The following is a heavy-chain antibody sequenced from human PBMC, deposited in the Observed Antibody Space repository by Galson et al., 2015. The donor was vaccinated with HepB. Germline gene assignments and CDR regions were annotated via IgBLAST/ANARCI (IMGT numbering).Heavy chain of an antibody. D-gene: IGHD1-26*01. CDR2: IYYSGST. V-gene: IGHV4-61*01. Sequence: SETLSLTCTVSGGSVSSGSYYWSWIRQPPGKGLEWIGYIYYSGSTNYNPSLKSRVTISVDTSKNQFSLKLSSVTAADTAVYYCARAYLGDGELRFDYWGQGTLVTVSS. CDR3: ARAYLGDGELRFDY. CDR1: GGSVSSGSYY. J-gene: IGHJ4*02.